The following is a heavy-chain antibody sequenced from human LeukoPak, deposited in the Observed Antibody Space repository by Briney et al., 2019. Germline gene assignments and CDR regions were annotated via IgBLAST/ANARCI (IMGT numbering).Heavy chain of an antibody. CDR1: GYTFTTYA. J-gene: IGHJ6*03. CDR3: ARESSSGWLYYYCYMDV. D-gene: IGHD6-19*01. Sequence: ASVKVSCKASGYTFTTYAMNWVRQAPGQGLEWMGWINTNTGNPTYAQGFTGRFVFSLDTSVSTAYLQISSLKAEDTAVYYCARESSSGWLYYYCYMDVWGKGTTVTVSS. V-gene: IGHV7-4-1*02. CDR2: INTNTGNP.